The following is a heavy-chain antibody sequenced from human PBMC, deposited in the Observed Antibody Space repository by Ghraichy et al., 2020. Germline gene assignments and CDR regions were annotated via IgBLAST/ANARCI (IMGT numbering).Heavy chain of an antibody. V-gene: IGHV3-9*01. J-gene: IGHJ3*02. CDR1: GFSFDDYA. D-gene: IGHD4-17*01. Sequence: GGSLRLSCAASGFSFDDYAMFWVRQAPGKGLEWVSGISWNSGSIGYADSVKGRFTISRDNAKNSLYLQMNSLRPEDTALYYCAKNIYPPDFGDFYAFDIWGQGTKVTVSS. CDR2: ISWNSGSI. CDR3: AKNIYPPDFGDFYAFDI.